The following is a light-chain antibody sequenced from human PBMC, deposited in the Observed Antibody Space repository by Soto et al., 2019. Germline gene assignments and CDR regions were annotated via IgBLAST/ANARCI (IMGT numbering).Light chain of an antibody. CDR3: CSFAGSFIWV. J-gene: IGLJ3*02. CDR1: SSDVGSYNL. V-gene: IGLV2-23*01. Sequence: QSVLTQPASVSGSPGQSITISCTGTSSDVGSYNLVSWYQQHPGKAPKLMIYEGSKRPSGVSNRFSGSKSGNTASLTISGLQAEDEADYYCCSFAGSFIWVFGGGTKLTVL. CDR2: EGS.